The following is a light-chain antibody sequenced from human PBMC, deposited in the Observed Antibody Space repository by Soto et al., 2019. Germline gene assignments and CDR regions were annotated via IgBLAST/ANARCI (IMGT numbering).Light chain of an antibody. Sequence: DIQMTQSPSSLSASVGDRVTITCRASQGIRNGLGWYQQKQGKAPKRLIYAASSLQSGVPSKFSGGGSGTEVTLTTSSLQPADFATEYCLQHNTYPPLTCGRGTKVEIK. CDR1: QGIRNG. CDR2: AAS. V-gene: IGKV1-17*01. J-gene: IGKJ4*02. CDR3: LQHNTYPPLT.